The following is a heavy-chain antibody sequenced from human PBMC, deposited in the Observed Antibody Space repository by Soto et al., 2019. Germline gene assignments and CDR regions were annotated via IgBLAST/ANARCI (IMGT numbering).Heavy chain of an antibody. Sequence: GGSLRLSCAASGFTFSSYGMHWVRQAPGKGLEWVAVIWYDGSNKYYADSVKGRFTISRDNSKNTLYLQMNSLRAEDTAVYYCARDRSIAAAGTFDYWGQGTLVTVSS. CDR2: IWYDGSNK. D-gene: IGHD6-13*01. CDR3: ARDRSIAAAGTFDY. V-gene: IGHV3-33*01. J-gene: IGHJ4*02. CDR1: GFTFSSYG.